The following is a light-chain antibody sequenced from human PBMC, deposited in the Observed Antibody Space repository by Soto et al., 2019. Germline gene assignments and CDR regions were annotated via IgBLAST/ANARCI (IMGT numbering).Light chain of an antibody. J-gene: IGKJ3*01. Sequence: DIQMTQSPSTLSASVGYRVTITCRASQDISTWLAWYQQRPGKAPHLLIYDASRLQSGVPSRFTGSGSGTEFTLTVSSLQPDDFATYYCQHRVFGPGTTLEIK. CDR1: QDISTW. V-gene: IGKV1-5*01. CDR2: DAS. CDR3: QHRV.